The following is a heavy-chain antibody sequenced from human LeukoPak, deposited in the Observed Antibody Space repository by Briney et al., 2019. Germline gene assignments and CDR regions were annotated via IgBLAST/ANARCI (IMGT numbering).Heavy chain of an antibody. CDR3: ARDLYSTSCDY. CDR1: GYTFTGYY. CDR2: INPKSGGT. J-gene: IGHJ4*02. Sequence: EASVKVSCKASGYTFTGYYMHWVRQAPGQGLEWMGWINPKSGGTNYAQKFQGRVIMTRDTSISTVYMEVSRLRCDDTAVYYCARDLYSTSCDYWGRGTLVTVSS. V-gene: IGHV1-2*02. D-gene: IGHD2-2*01.